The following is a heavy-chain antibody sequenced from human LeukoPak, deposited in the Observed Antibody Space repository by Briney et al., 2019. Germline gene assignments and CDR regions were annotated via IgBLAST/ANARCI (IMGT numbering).Heavy chain of an antibody. J-gene: IGHJ4*02. Sequence: PSETLSLTCIVSGGSIRSNSYWWSWIRQPAGKGLEWIGRIYTSGSTNYNPSLKSRVTMSVDTSKNQFSLKLSSVTAADTAVYYCARDSYYYGSGSSNFDYWGQGTLVTVSS. CDR3: ARDSYYYGSGSSNFDY. V-gene: IGHV4-61*02. CDR1: GGSIRSNSYW. D-gene: IGHD3-10*01. CDR2: IYTSGST.